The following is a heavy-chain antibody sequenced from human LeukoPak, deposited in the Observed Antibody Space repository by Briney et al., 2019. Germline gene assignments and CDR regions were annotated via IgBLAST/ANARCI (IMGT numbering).Heavy chain of an antibody. CDR2: ISSSGSTI. CDR3: ARARTGIFDY. V-gene: IGHV3-48*04. Sequence: GGSLRLSCAASGFTFSTYGMHWVRQAPGKGLEWVSYISSSGSTIYYADSVKGRFTISRDNAKNSLYLQTNSLRAEDTAVYYCARARTGIFDYWGQGTLVTVSS. D-gene: IGHD1-1*01. CDR1: GFTFSTYG. J-gene: IGHJ4*02.